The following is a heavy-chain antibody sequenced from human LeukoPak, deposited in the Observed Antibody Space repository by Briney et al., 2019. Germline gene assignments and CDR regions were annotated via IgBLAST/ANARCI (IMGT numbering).Heavy chain of an antibody. CDR2: ISWNSGSI. V-gene: IGHV3-9*01. CDR3: AKDTYSSSWYFFDY. CDR1: GFTFDDYA. D-gene: IGHD6-13*01. Sequence: GGSLRLSCAASGFTFDDYAMHWVRQAPGKGLEWVSGISWNSGSIGYADSVKGRFTISRDNAKNSLYLQMNSLRAEDTALYYCAKDTYSSSWYFFDYWGQGTLVTVSS. J-gene: IGHJ4*02.